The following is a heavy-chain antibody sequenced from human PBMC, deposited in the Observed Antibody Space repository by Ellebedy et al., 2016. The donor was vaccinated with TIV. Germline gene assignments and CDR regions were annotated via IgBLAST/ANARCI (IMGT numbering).Heavy chain of an antibody. J-gene: IGHJ3*02. Sequence: ASVKVSXXASGYTFTGYYMHWVRQAPGQGLEWMGWINPNSGGTNYAQKFQGRVTMTRDTSISTAYMELSRLRSDDTAVYYCARGAITFGGVIAPIWGQGTMVTVSS. CDR1: GYTFTGYY. D-gene: IGHD3-16*02. V-gene: IGHV1-2*02. CDR3: ARGAITFGGVIAPI. CDR2: INPNSGGT.